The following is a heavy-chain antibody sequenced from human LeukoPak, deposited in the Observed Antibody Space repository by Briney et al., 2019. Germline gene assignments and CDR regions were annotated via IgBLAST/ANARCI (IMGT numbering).Heavy chain of an antibody. D-gene: IGHD3-16*01. V-gene: IGHV3-23*01. Sequence: GASLRLSRAPSGFTFSSYAMNWVRQPPGKGLEWVSSISVRGDNTYYADSGKGRFTISRDKSKNTLYTEMNSVRAEDTAVYYCAKGGRGSIGTSPDYWGQGTLVTVS. CDR1: GFTFSSYA. J-gene: IGHJ4*02. CDR3: AKGGRGSIGTSPDY. CDR2: ISVRGDNT.